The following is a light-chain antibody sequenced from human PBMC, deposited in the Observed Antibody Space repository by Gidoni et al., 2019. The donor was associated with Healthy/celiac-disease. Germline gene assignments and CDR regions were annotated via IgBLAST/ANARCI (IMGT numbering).Light chain of an antibody. J-gene: IGKJ2*01. Sequence: DNQMTQSPSSLSASEGDRVTITCRASQSISSYLNWYQQKPGKAPKLLIYAASSLQSGVPSRFSGSGSGTDFTLTISSLQPEDFATYYCQQSYSTPQTFGQXAKLEIK. CDR2: AAS. CDR3: QQSYSTPQT. CDR1: QSISSY. V-gene: IGKV1-39*01.